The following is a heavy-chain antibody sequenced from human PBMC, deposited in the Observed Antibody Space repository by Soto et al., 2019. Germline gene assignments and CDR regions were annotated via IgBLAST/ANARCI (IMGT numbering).Heavy chain of an antibody. D-gene: IGHD3-10*01. Sequence: GGSLRLSCAASGFTFSSYAMSWVRQAPGKGLEWVSAISGSGGSTYYADSVKGRFTISRDNSKNTLYLQMNSLRAEDTAVYYCAKHYYGSGSYYNDLVWFDPWGQGTLVTVSS. J-gene: IGHJ5*02. CDR2: ISGSGGST. V-gene: IGHV3-23*01. CDR3: AKHYYGSGSYYNDLVWFDP. CDR1: GFTFSSYA.